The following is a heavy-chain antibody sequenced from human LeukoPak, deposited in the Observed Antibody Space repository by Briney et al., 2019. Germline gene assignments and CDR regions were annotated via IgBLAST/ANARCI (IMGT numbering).Heavy chain of an antibody. V-gene: IGHV3-30*03. CDR1: GFTFSSYG. CDR2: ISYDGSNK. Sequence: PGGSLRLSCAASGFTFSSYGMHWVRQAPGKGLEWVAVISYDGSNKYYADSVKGRFTISRDNSKNTLYLQMNSLRAEDTAVYYCARDPSGSGFNWFDPWGQGTLVTVSS. D-gene: IGHD3-22*01. CDR3: ARDPSGSGFNWFDP. J-gene: IGHJ5*02.